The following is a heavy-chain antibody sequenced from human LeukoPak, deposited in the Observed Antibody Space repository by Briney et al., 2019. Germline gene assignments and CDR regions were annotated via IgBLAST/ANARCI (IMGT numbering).Heavy chain of an antibody. CDR1: GFSVTNNY. Sequence: RGSLRLSCAVSGFSVTNNYMSWVSQAPGKGLEWVSVFYVGGATYYADSVKGRFTISRDNSENTLYLQMKSLRAEDTAVYYCARGDGYNFFDYWGQGTLVTVSS. J-gene: IGHJ4*02. CDR2: FYVGGAT. V-gene: IGHV3-53*01. D-gene: IGHD5-24*01. CDR3: ARGDGYNFFDY.